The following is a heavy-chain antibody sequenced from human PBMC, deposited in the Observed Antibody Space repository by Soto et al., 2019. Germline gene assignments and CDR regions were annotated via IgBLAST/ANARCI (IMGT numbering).Heavy chain of an antibody. D-gene: IGHD3-22*01. V-gene: IGHV1-18*01. J-gene: IGHJ4*02. CDR2: ISAYNGNT. CDR3: AREGIWNYYDSSGYYGSSETNYYFDY. CDR1: GYTFTSYG. Sequence: ASVKVSCKASGYTFTSYGISWVRQAPGQGLEWMGWISAYNGNTNYAQKLQGRVTMTTGTSTSTAYMEQRSLRSDDTAVYYCAREGIWNYYDSSGYYGSSETNYYFDYWGQGTLVTVSS.